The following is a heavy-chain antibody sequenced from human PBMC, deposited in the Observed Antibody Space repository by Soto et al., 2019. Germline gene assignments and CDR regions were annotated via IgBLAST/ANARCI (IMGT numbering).Heavy chain of an antibody. CDR3: ARHPGTMIVAH. Sequence: SETLSLTCTVSGGSISSSSYYWGWIRQPPGKGLEWIGSIYFSGSTYYNLSLKSRVTIFVDTSKNQFSLKLSSVTAADTAVYYCARHPGTMIVAHWGQGTLVTVSS. CDR1: GGSISSSSYY. CDR2: IYFSGST. J-gene: IGHJ4*02. D-gene: IGHD3-22*01. V-gene: IGHV4-39*01.